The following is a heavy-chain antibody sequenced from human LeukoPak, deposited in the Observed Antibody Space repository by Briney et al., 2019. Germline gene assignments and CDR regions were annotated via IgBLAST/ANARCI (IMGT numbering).Heavy chain of an antibody. Sequence: ASVQVSCQASGYTFTSYAMHWVRQAPGQRLEWMGWINAGNGNTKYSQKFQGRVTITRDTSASTAYMELSSLRSEDTAVYYCARESSYSGSYDYWGQGTLVTVSS. CDR3: ARESSYSGSYDY. CDR1: GYTFTSYA. D-gene: IGHD1-26*01. CDR2: INAGNGNT. J-gene: IGHJ4*02. V-gene: IGHV1-3*01.